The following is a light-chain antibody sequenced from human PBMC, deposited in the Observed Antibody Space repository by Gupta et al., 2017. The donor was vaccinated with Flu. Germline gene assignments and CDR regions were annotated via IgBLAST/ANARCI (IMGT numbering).Light chain of an antibody. CDR1: QSISRS. CDR2: AAS. CDR3: QQRTTWPQALT. V-gene: IGKV3-11*01. J-gene: IGKJ4*01. Sequence: EIVLTQSPATLSLAPGERATLSCRASQSISRSLAWYQQKPGQAPRLPIYAASDRPTGIPDRFSGSGSGTDFTLTISSREPEDFAVYYCQQRTTWPQALTFGGGTKVEMK.